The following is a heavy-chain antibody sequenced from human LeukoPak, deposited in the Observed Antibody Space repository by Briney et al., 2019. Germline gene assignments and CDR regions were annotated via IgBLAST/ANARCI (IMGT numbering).Heavy chain of an antibody. V-gene: IGHV1-2*02. CDR1: GYTFSGYN. J-gene: IGHJ4*02. CDR2: INPNNGAT. CDR3: ARYNWNDVVSALDS. Sequence: ASVRVSCKASGYTFSGYNIHWVRQASGQGLEWMGWINPNNGATHYAQKFQGGVTMTRDTSNTTFYMEVSSLRSDDTACYYCARYNWNDVVSALDSWGQGTLVTVSS. D-gene: IGHD1-1*01.